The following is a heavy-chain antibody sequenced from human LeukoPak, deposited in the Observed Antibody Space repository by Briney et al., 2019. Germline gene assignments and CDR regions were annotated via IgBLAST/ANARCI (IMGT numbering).Heavy chain of an antibody. V-gene: IGHV4-4*02. CDR2: IYHSGST. Sequence: PSETLSLTCAVSGGSISSSNWWSWVRQPPGKGLEWIGEIYHSGSTNYNPSLKSRVTMSVDKSKNQFSLKLSSVTAADTAVYYCARGRYSSGWYPFDYWGQGTLVTVSS. J-gene: IGHJ4*02. CDR3: ARGRYSSGWYPFDY. CDR1: GGSISSSNW. D-gene: IGHD6-19*01.